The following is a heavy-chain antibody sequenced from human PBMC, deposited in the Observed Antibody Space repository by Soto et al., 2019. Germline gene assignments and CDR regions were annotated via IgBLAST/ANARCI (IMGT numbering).Heavy chain of an antibody. CDR2: ISSSGSTI. CDR3: ASAPRGYCSGGSCYSGNP. V-gene: IGHV3-11*01. CDR1: GFTFSDYY. D-gene: IGHD2-15*01. Sequence: GGSLRLSCAASGFTFSDYYMSWIRQAPGKGLEWVSYISSSGSTIYYADSVKGRFTISSDNAKNSLYLQMNSLRAEDTAVYYCASAPRGYCSGGSCYSGNPWGQGTLVTVSS. J-gene: IGHJ5*02.